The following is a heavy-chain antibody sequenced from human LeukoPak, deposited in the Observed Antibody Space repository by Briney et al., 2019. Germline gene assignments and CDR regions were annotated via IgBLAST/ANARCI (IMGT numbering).Heavy chain of an antibody. CDR1: GGTFSSYT. Sequence: ASVKVSCKASGGTFSSYTISWVRQAPGQGLEWMGRIIPILGIANYAQKFQGRVTITADKSTSTAYMELSSLRSEDTAVYYCARGPVPAAIRGCFDYWGQGTLVTVSS. V-gene: IGHV1-69*02. J-gene: IGHJ4*02. CDR2: IIPILGIA. D-gene: IGHD2-2*02. CDR3: ARGPVPAAIRGCFDY.